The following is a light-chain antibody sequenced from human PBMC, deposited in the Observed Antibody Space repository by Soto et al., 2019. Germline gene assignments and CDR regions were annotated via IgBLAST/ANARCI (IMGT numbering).Light chain of an antibody. CDR3: QQYNNWPRT. Sequence: EIVMTQSPATLSVSPGERATLSCRASQSVSSNLAWYQQKPGQAPRLLIYGASTRATGIPARFSGSGSGTEFTFTISSLQSEDFAAYYCQQYNNWPRTFGQGTKVEIK. V-gene: IGKV3-15*01. J-gene: IGKJ1*01. CDR1: QSVSSN. CDR2: GAS.